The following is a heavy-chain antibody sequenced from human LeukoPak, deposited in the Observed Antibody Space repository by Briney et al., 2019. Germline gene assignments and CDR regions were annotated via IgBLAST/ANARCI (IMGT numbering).Heavy chain of an antibody. J-gene: IGHJ5*02. D-gene: IGHD4-23*01. CDR2: ISWNSGSI. CDR3: ARGGGNSVS. Sequence: GGSLRLSCAASGFTFDDYAMHWVRQAPGKGLEWVSGISWNSGSIGYADSVKGRFTISRDNAKNSLYLQMNSLRAEDTALYYCARGGGNSVSWGQGTLVTVSS. CDR1: GFTFDDYA. V-gene: IGHV3-9*01.